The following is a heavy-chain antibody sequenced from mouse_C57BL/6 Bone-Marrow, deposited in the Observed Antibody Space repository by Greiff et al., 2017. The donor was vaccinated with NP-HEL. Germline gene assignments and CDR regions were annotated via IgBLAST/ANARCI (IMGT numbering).Heavy chain of an antibody. Sequence: EVKVEESGGGLVKPGGSLKLSCAASGFTFSDYGMHWVRQAPEKGLEWVAYISSGSSTIYYADTVKGRFTISRDNAKNTLFLQMTSLRSEDKAMYYCARGITTVVATYFDYWGQGTTLTVSS. V-gene: IGHV5-17*01. CDR2: ISSGSSTI. CDR1: GFTFSDYG. D-gene: IGHD1-1*01. CDR3: ARGITTVVATYFDY. J-gene: IGHJ2*01.